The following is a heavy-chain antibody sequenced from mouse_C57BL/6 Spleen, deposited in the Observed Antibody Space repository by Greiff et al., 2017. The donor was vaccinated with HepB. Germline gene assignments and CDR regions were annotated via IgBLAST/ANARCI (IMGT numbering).Heavy chain of an antibody. CDR2: IDPEDGDT. CDR1: GFNIKDYY. D-gene: IGHD1-1*01. CDR3: TLTTVVATDFDV. J-gene: IGHJ1*03. V-gene: IGHV14-1*01. Sequence: EVQLQQSGAELVRPGASVKLSCTASGFNIKDYYMHWVKQRPEQGLEWIGRIDPEDGDTEYAPKIQGKATMTADTSSNTAYLQLSSLTSEDTAVYYWTLTTVVATDFDVWGTGTTVTVSS.